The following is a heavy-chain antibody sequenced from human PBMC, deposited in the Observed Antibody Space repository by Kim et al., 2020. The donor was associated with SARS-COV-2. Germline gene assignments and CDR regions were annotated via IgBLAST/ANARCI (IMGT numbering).Heavy chain of an antibody. CDR1: GGSISSYY. CDR2: IYYSGST. D-gene: IGHD3-22*01. J-gene: IGHJ6*02. Sequence: SETLSLTCTVSGGSISSYYWSWIRQPPGKGLEWIGYIYYSGSTNYNPSLKSRVTISVDTSKNHFSLKLSSVTAADTAVYYCAGLHDSSGYYYYYYGMDVWGQGTTVTVSS. CDR3: AGLHDSSGYYYYYYGMDV. V-gene: IGHV4-59*13.